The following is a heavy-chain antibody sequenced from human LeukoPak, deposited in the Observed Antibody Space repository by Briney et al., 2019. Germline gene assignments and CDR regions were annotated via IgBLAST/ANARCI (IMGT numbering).Heavy chain of an antibody. CDR3: ATWVRTVGATDY. CDR1: GYTLTELS. D-gene: IGHD1-26*01. CDR2: FDPEDGET. V-gene: IGHV1-24*01. Sequence: GAPVKVSCKVSGYTLTELSMHWVRQAPGKGLEWMGGFDPEDGETIYAQKFQGRVTMTEDTSTDTAYMELSSLRSEDTAVYYCATWVRTVGATDYWGQGTLVTVSS. J-gene: IGHJ4*02.